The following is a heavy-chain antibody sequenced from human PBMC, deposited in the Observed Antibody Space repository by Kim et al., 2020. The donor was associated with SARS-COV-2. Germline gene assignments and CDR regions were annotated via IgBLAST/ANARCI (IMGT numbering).Heavy chain of an antibody. V-gene: IGHV3-30*18. Sequence: GGSLRLSCAASGFTFSSYGMHWVRQAPGKGLEWVAVISYDGSNKYYADSVKGRFTISRDNSKNTLYLQMNSLRAEDTAVYYCAKVIQKDVLRFLEWLLPVDYWGQGTLVTVSS. D-gene: IGHD3-3*01. J-gene: IGHJ4*02. CDR3: AKVIQKDVLRFLEWLLPVDY. CDR2: ISYDGSNK. CDR1: GFTFSSYG.